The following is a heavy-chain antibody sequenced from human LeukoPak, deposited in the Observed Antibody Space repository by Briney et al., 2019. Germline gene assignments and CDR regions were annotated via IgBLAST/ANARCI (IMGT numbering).Heavy chain of an antibody. J-gene: IGHJ2*01. CDR1: GGSISSYY. CDR3: ARWGSGYYNFDL. V-gene: IGHV4-4*07. D-gene: IGHD3-22*01. Sequence: SETLSLTCTVSGGSISSYYWSWIRQPAGKGLEWIGRIYTSGSTNYNPSLKSRVTISGDKSKNQFSLKLSAVTAADTAVFYGARWGSGYYNFDLWGRGTLVTVSS. CDR2: IYTSGST.